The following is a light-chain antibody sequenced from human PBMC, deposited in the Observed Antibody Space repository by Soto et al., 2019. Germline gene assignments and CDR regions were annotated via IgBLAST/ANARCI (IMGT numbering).Light chain of an antibody. CDR3: QQSYSTPHT. Sequence: DIQMTQSPSSLSASVGDRVTITCRASQSISSYLNWYQQKPGKAPKLLIYAASTLQSGVPSTFRGSGSGTDFTLTISNLQPEDFATYYCQQSYSTPHTFGQGTKLEIK. J-gene: IGKJ2*01. CDR1: QSISSY. CDR2: AAS. V-gene: IGKV1-39*01.